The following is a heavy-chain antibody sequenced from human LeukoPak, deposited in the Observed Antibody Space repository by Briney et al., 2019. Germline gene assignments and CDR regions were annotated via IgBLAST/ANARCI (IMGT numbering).Heavy chain of an antibody. V-gene: IGHV1-69*06. J-gene: IGHJ4*02. CDR2: IIPIFGTA. D-gene: IGHD5-12*01. Sequence: ASVKASCKASGGTFSSYAISWVRQAPGQGLEWMGGIIPIFGTANYAQKFQGRVTITADKSTSTAYMELSSLRSEDTAVYYCARVRSRLRPNYFDYWGQGTLVTVSS. CDR3: ARVRSRLRPNYFDY. CDR1: GGTFSSYA.